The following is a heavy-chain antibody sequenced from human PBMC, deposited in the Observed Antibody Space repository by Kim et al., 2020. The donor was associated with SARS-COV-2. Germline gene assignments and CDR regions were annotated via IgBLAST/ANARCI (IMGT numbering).Heavy chain of an antibody. Sequence: SETLSLTCTVSGGSISSGDYYWSWIRQPPGKGLEWIGYIYYSGSTYYNPSLKSRVTISVDTSKNQFSLKLSSVTAADTAVYYCARAPYCSGGSCYWGSDGWFDPWGQGTLVTVSS. V-gene: IGHV4-30-4*01. D-gene: IGHD2-15*01. CDR1: GGSISSGDYY. CDR2: IYYSGST. CDR3: ARAPYCSGGSCYWGSDGWFDP. J-gene: IGHJ5*02.